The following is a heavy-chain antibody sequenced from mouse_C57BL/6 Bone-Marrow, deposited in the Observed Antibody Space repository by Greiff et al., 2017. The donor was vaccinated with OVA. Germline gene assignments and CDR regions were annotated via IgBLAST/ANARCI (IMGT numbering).Heavy chain of an antibody. D-gene: IGHD2-1*01. J-gene: IGHJ2*01. CDR2: IDPENGDP. V-gene: IGHV14-4*01. CDR1: GFPIPAAS. Sequence: VPLVGSGAALVRPWASVPLSFPASGFPIPAASLHWVKQRPEQGLACIGWIDPENGDPSYASKFQGKATITADTSSNTAYLQLSSLTSEDTAVYYCTSYGNFDYWGQGTTLTVSS. CDR3: TSYGNFDY.